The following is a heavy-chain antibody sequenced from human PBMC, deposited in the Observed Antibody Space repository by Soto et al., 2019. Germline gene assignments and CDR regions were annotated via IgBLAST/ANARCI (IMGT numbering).Heavy chain of an antibody. J-gene: IGHJ5*02. V-gene: IGHV1-69*01. CDR3: ARDLGGCSAGSCRHNWFDP. D-gene: IGHD2-15*01. CDR2: IIPIYGTT. CDR1: GGTFSSYA. Sequence: QVQLVQSGAEVKKPGSSVKVSCKASGGTFSSYAISWVRRAPGQGLEWMGGIIPIYGTTNYAQKFQDRVTITADESTSTAYMELSSLTSEDTAVYYCARDLGGCSAGSCRHNWFDPWCQGTLVTVSS.